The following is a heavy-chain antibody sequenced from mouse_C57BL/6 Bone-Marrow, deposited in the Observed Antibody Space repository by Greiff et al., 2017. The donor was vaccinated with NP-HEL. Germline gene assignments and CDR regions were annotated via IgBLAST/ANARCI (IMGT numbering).Heavy chain of an antibody. CDR2: IYPGNSDT. CDR1: GYTFTSYW. V-gene: IGHV1-5*01. J-gene: IGHJ2*01. Sequence: DVKLQESGTVLARPGASVKMSCKTSGYTFTSYWMHWVKQRPGQGLEWIGAIYPGNSDTSYNQKFKGKAKLTAVTSASTAYMELSSLTNEDSAVYYCTRSYYDPYYFDYWGQGTTLTVSS. D-gene: IGHD2-4*01. CDR3: TRSYYDPYYFDY.